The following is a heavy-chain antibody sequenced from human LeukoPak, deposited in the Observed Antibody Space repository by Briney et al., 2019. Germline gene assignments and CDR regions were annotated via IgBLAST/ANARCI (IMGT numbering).Heavy chain of an antibody. V-gene: IGHV1-18*01. D-gene: IGHD3-3*01. CDR3: ARDPYDFWSGYYRGYYGMDV. CDR1: GYTXTSYG. J-gene: IGHJ6*02. Sequence: GASVKVSCKASGYTXTSYGISWVRQAPGQGLEWMGWISAYNGNTNYAQKLQGRVTMTTDTSTSTAYMELRSLRSDDTAVYYCARDPYDFWSGYYRGYYGMDVWGQGTTVTVSS. CDR2: ISAYNGNT.